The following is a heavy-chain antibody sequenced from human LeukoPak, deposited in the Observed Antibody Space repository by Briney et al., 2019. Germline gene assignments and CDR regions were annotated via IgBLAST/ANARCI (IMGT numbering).Heavy chain of an antibody. CDR3: ARVGDWNDLVY. V-gene: IGHV4-59*02. D-gene: IGHD1-1*01. CDR2: ILYSGTT. CDR1: GGSVSPYY. Sequence: SETLSLTCTVSGGSVSPYYWSWLRQTPGKGLEWIGYILYSGTTTNYNPSLKSRVTISVDTSKNQFSLKLSSVTAADTAVYYCARVGDWNDLVYWGQGTLVTVSS. J-gene: IGHJ4*02.